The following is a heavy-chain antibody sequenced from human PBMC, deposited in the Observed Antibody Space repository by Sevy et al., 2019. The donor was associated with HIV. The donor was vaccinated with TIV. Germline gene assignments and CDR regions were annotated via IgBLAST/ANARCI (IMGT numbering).Heavy chain of an antibody. V-gene: IGHV3-7*03. CDR1: GFTFSSYW. CDR2: IKQDGSEK. CDR3: ARDLRLPYSSSWYWYDYYYGMDV. Sequence: GGSLRLSCAASGFTFSSYWMSWVRQAPGKGLEWVANIKQDGSEKYYVDSVKGRFTISRDNAKNSLYLQMNSLRAGDTAVYYCARDLRLPYSSSWYWYDYYYGMDVWGQGTTVTVSS. J-gene: IGHJ6*02. D-gene: IGHD6-13*01.